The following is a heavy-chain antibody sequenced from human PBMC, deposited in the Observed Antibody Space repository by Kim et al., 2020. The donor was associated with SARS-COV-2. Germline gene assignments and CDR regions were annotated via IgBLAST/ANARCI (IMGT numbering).Heavy chain of an antibody. CDR2: ISWNSGSI. CDR1: GFTFDDYA. CDR3: AKGVRDYYDSSGYYNWFDP. V-gene: IGHV3-9*01. Sequence: GGSLRLSCAASGFTFDDYAMHWVRQAPGKGLEWVSGISWNSGSIGYADSVKGRFTISRDNAKNSLYLQMNSLRAEDTALYYCAKGVRDYYDSSGYYNWFDPWGQGTLVTVSS. D-gene: IGHD3-22*01. J-gene: IGHJ5*02.